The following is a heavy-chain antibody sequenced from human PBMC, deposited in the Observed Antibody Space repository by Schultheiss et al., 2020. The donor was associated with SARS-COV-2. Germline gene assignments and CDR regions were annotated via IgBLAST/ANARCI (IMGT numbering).Heavy chain of an antibody. Sequence: GGSLRLSCAASGFTFSSYAMHWVRQAPGKGLEWVAVISYDGSNKYYADSVKGRFTISRDNSKNTLYLQMNSLRAEDTAVYYCASLGGGDYWGQGTLVTVSS. CDR3: ASLGGGDY. V-gene: IGHV3-30*01. CDR2: ISYDGSNK. J-gene: IGHJ4*02. CDR1: GFTFSSYA. D-gene: IGHD3-16*01.